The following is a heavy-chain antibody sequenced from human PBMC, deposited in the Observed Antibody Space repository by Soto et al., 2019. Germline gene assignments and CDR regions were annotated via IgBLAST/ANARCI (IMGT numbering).Heavy chain of an antibody. Sequence: QVHLVQSGAEVKKPGASVKVSCKASGYTFTSYGITWVRQAPGQGLEWMGWISAYNGNTDYAQKLQGRVIVTSDTSTSTAYMEQRNLRSDGTGVYYCARRRYGDYWGQGALVNVSS. J-gene: IGHJ4*02. D-gene: IGHD1-1*01. CDR2: ISAYNGNT. CDR3: ARRRYGDY. V-gene: IGHV1-18*01. CDR1: GYTFTSYG.